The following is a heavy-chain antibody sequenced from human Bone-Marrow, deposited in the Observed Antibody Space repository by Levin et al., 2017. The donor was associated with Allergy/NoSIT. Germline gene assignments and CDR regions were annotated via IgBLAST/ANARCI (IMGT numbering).Heavy chain of an antibody. D-gene: IGHD5-18*01. CDR1: GFPFSNYA. J-gene: IGHJ4*02. Sequence: LSLTCAASGFPFSNYAMTWVRQAPGKGLQWVSVISGSGKSTYHADSVKGRFTISRDNSKNTLYVQMNSLRAEDTAVYYCATKVGGYSSGLFGLFGGYFDSWGQGTPVTVSS. CDR2: ISGSGKST. CDR3: ATKVGGYSSGLFGLFGGYFDS. V-gene: IGHV3-23*01.